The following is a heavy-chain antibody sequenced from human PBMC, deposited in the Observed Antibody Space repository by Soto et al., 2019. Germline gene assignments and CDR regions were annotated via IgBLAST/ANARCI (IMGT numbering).Heavy chain of an antibody. D-gene: IGHD2-2*01. V-gene: IGHV3-30*18. J-gene: IGHJ5*02. CDR3: AKDPNCSSTSCLRGGWFDP. Sequence: PVGSLRLSCAASGFTFSSYGMHWVRQAPGKGLEWVAVISYDGSNKYYADSVKGRFTISRDNSKNTLYLQMNSLRAEDTAVYYCAKDPNCSSTSCLRGGWFDPWGQGTLVTVSS. CDR2: ISYDGSNK. CDR1: GFTFSSYG.